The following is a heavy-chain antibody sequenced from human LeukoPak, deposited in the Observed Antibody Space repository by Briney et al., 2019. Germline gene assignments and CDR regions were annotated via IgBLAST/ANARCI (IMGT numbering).Heavy chain of an antibody. Sequence: SETLSLTCAVYGGSFSGYYWSWIRQPPGKGLEWIGEINHSGSTNYNPSLKSRVTISVDTSKNQFSLKLSSVTAADTAVYYCARLTGIYSSSRRNWFDPWGQGTLVTVSS. D-gene: IGHD6-6*01. CDR2: INHSGST. J-gene: IGHJ5*02. CDR3: ARLTGIYSSSRRNWFDP. V-gene: IGHV4-34*01. CDR1: GGSFSGYY.